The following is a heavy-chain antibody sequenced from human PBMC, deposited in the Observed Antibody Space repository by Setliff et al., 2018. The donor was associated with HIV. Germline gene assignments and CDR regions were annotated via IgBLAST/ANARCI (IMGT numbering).Heavy chain of an antibody. D-gene: IGHD6-19*01. CDR2: ITQTGDNT. CDR3: VKSASWDLRGWLH. J-gene: IGHJ4*02. V-gene: IGHV3-23*01. Sequence: LRLSCVASGFTFSNYAMNWVRQAPGKGLEWVSGITQTGDNTYYADSVKGRFVISRDNSKNTLYLQVSSLRADDSAVYYCVKSASWDLRGWLHWGQGTPVTVSS. CDR1: GFTFSNYA.